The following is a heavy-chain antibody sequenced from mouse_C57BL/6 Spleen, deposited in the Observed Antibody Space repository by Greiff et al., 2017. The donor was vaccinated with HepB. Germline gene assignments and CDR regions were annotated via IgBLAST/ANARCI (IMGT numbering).Heavy chain of an antibody. D-gene: IGHD1-1*01. V-gene: IGHV1-55*01. CDR1: GYTFTSYW. J-gene: IGHJ3*01. Sequence: VQLQQSGAELVKPGASVKMSCKASGYTFTSYWITWVKQRPGQGLEWIGDIYPGSGSTNYNEKFKSKATLTVDTSSSTAYMQLSSLTSEDSAVYYCARRENYYGAWFAYWGQGTLVTVSA. CDR2: IYPGSGST. CDR3: ARRENYYGAWFAY.